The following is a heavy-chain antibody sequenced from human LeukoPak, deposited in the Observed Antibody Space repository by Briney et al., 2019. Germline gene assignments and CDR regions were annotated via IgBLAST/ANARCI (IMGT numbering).Heavy chain of an antibody. J-gene: IGHJ4*02. CDR1: GFTFSSYE. V-gene: IGHV3-48*03. Sequence: GGSLRLSCAASGFTFSSYEMNWARQAPGKGLEWVSYISSSGSTIYYADSVKGRFTISRDNAKNSLYLQMNSLRAEDTAVYYCARDRKECSSTSCYAGDFDYWGQGTLVTVSS. CDR3: ARDRKECSSTSCYAGDFDY. D-gene: IGHD2-2*01. CDR2: ISSSGSTI.